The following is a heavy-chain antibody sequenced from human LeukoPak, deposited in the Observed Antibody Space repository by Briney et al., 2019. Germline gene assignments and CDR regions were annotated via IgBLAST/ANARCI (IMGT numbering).Heavy chain of an antibody. CDR2: ISWNSGSI. V-gene: IGHV3-9*01. CDR3: ARVAAAGRTYYFDY. J-gene: IGHJ4*02. Sequence: GGSLRLSCAASGFTFYDYAMHWVRQAPGKGLEWVSGISWNSGSIVYADSVKGRFTISRDNAKNSLYLQMNSLRAEDTALYYCARVAAAGRTYYFDYWGQGTLVTVSS. CDR1: GFTFYDYA. D-gene: IGHD6-13*01.